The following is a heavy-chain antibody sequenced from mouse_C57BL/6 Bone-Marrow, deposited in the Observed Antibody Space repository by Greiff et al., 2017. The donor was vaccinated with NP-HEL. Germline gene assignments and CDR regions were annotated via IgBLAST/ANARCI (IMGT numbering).Heavy chain of an antibody. CDR2: IRSKSNNYAT. Sequence: EVQLVESGGGLVQPKGSLKLSCAASGFSFNTYAMNWVRQAPGKGLEWVARIRSKSNNYATYYADSVKDRFTISRDDSESMLYLQMNNLKTEDTAMYYCVRWGGNYFAYWGQGTLVTVSA. CDR1: GFSFNTYA. J-gene: IGHJ3*01. CDR3: VRWGGNYFAY. V-gene: IGHV10-1*01. D-gene: IGHD2-1*01.